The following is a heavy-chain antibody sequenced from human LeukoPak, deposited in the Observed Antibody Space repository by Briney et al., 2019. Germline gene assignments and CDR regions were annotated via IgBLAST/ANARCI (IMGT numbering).Heavy chain of an antibody. CDR3: AKVASNQGRYFDY. J-gene: IGHJ4*02. Sequence: GGSLRLSCAASGFTFNTYTMSWVRQAPGKGLEWISALRGGGGPTFYADSVKGRFTISRDNSKNTLFLQLNSLRAEDTATYYCAKVASNQGRYFDYWGQGTLVVVST. CDR1: GFTFNTYT. CDR2: LRGGGGPT. V-gene: IGHV3-23*01. D-gene: IGHD5-12*01.